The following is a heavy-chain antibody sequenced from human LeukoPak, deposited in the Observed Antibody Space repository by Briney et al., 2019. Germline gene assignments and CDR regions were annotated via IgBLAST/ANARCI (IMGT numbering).Heavy chain of an antibody. CDR3: AKERATGYSSGYNYYYYGMDV. CDR1: GFTFSSYG. J-gene: IGHJ6*02. D-gene: IGHD6-19*01. V-gene: IGHV3-30*18. CDR2: ISYDGSNK. Sequence: GGSLRLSCAASGFTFSSYGMHWVRQAPGKGLEWVAVISYDGSNKYYADSVKGRFTISRDNSKNTLYLQMNSLRAEDTAVYYCAKERATGYSSGYNYYYYGMDVWGQGTTVTVSS.